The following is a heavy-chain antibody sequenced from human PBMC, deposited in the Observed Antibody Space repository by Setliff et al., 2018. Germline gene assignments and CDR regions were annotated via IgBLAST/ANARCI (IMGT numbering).Heavy chain of an antibody. CDR3: ARGYDSGGWNY. CDR2: IHPADYDT. Sequence: GESLKISCKGSGYTFTNYWIGWVRQMPGKGLEWMGAIHPADYDTRYSPSLQGQVTFSADRSISTAHLQWDSLKASDTAMYYCARGYDSGGWNYWGQGTLVTVSS. CDR1: GYTFTNYW. V-gene: IGHV5-51*01. D-gene: IGHD3-22*01. J-gene: IGHJ4*02.